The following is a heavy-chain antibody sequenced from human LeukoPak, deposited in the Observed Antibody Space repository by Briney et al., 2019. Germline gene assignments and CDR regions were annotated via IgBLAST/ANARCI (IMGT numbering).Heavy chain of an antibody. J-gene: IGHJ3*02. Sequence: SQTLSLTCTVSGGSISSYYWSWIRQPPGKGLEWIGYIYYSGSTNYNPSLKSRVTISVDTSKNQFSLKLSSVTAADTAVYYCARDFKRLVAVGGNDGFDIWGQGTMVTVSS. CDR2: IYYSGST. V-gene: IGHV4-59*12. CDR3: ARDFKRLVAVGGNDGFDI. D-gene: IGHD6-19*01. CDR1: GGSISSYY.